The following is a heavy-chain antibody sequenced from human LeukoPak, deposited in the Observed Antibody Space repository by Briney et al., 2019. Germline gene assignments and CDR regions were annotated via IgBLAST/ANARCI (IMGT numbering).Heavy chain of an antibody. J-gene: IGHJ4*02. CDR3: ARLHSSGYDY. CDR1: GGSISSSSYY. Sequence: SETLSLTCTVSGGSISSSSYYWGWIRQPPGKGLEWIGSIYYSGRTYNNPSLKSRVTISVDTSKNQFSLKLSSVTAADTAVYYCARLHSSGYDYWGQGTLVTVSS. V-gene: IGHV4-39*01. D-gene: IGHD3-22*01. CDR2: IYYSGRT.